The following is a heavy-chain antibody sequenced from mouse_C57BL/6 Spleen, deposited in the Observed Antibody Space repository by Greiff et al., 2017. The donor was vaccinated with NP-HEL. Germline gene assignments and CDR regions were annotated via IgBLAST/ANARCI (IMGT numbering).Heavy chain of an antibody. D-gene: IGHD1-1*01. CDR1: GYTFTDYN. Sequence: EVQLQQSGPELVKPGASVKKSCKASGYTFTDYNMHWVKQSHGKSLEWIGYINPNNGGTSYNQKFKGKATLTVNKSSSTAYMELRSLTSEDSAVYYCARSYGSSPSYWFFDVWGTGTTVTVSS. J-gene: IGHJ1*03. V-gene: IGHV1-22*01. CDR3: ARSYGSSPSYWFFDV. CDR2: INPNNGGT.